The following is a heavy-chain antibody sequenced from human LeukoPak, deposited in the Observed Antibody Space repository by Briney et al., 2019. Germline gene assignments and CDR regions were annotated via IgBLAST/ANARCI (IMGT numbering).Heavy chain of an antibody. V-gene: IGHV4-34*01. CDR2: INHSGST. Sequence: SETLSLTCAVYGGSFSGYYWSWIPQPPGKGLEWIWEINHSGSTNYNPSLKSRVTISVDTSKNPLSLKLSSVTAEDTAVYHCRRALASGSYDLSSFPLDSWGQGPLLIVSS. J-gene: IGHJ5*01. D-gene: IGHD6-19*01. CDR1: GGSFSGYY. CDR3: RRALASGSYDLSSFPLDS.